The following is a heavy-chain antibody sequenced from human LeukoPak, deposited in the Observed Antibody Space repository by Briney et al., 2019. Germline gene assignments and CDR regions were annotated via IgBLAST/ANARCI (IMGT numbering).Heavy chain of an antibody. Sequence: SETLSLTCAVYGGSFSGYYWSWIRQPPGKGLEWIGEINHSGSTNYNPSLKSRVTISVDRSKNQFSLKLSSVTAADTAVYYCAILYSNSGCDYWGQGTLVTVSS. CDR2: INHSGST. CDR3: AILYSNSGCDY. V-gene: IGHV4-34*01. D-gene: IGHD4-11*01. J-gene: IGHJ4*02. CDR1: GGSFSGYY.